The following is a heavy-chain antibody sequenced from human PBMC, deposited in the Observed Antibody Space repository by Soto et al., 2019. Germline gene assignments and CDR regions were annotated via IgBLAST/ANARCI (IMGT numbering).Heavy chain of an antibody. CDR2: IYWNGDK. Sequence: QITLKESVPTLVKPTQTLTLTCTFSGFSLSTSGVGVGWIRQSPGKALQWLALIYWNGDKRYNPSLKTRITINKDTSKNQVVLTLTNMDPVDTATYYCAHRPSGWFLFDYWGQGTLVTVSS. CDR1: GFSLSTSGVG. J-gene: IGHJ4*02. CDR3: AHRPSGWFLFDY. D-gene: IGHD6-19*01. V-gene: IGHV2-5*01.